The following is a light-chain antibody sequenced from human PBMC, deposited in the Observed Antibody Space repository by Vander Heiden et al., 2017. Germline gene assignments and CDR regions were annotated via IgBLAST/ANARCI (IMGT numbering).Light chain of an antibody. Sequence: AIRMTQSPSSLSASTGDSVTITCRASQGISSYLAWYQQKPGKAPKLLIYAASTLQSGVPSRFSGSGSGTDVTLTISCLQSEDFATYYCQQYYSYPPWTFGQGTKVEIK. CDR3: QQYYSYPPWT. CDR2: AAS. CDR1: QGISSY. V-gene: IGKV1-8*01. J-gene: IGKJ1*01.